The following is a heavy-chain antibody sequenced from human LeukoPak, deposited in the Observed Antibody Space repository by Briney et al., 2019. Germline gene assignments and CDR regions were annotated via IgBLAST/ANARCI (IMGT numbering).Heavy chain of an antibody. CDR3: ARFYSYGSYYFDY. CDR2: IKQDGSEK. J-gene: IGHJ4*02. V-gene: IGHV3-7*01. D-gene: IGHD5-18*01. CDR1: GFTFSSYA. Sequence: GGSLRLSCAASGFTFSSYAMSWVRQAPGKGLEWVANIKQDGSEKYYVDSVKGRFTISRDNAKNSLYLQMNSLRAEDTAVYYCARFYSYGSYYFDYWGQGTLVTVSS.